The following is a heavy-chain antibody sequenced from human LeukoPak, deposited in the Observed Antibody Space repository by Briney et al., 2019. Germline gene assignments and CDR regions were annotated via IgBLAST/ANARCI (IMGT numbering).Heavy chain of an antibody. CDR3: ARGKYYFDY. Sequence: GGPLRLTCAVSAFTFSSYWMSWARQAPGRGLEWVANINRDDNEQYYVASVKGRFTISRDNAKNSLYLQMNSLRAEDTAVYYCARGKYYFDYWGQGTLVTVSS. V-gene: IGHV3-7*04. CDR2: INRDDNEQ. J-gene: IGHJ4*02. CDR1: AFTFSSYW.